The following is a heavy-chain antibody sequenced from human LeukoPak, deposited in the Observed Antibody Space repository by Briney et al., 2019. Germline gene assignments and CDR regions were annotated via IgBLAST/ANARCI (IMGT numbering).Heavy chain of an antibody. CDR1: GYNFYKFW. Sequence: GESLKISCQGSGYNFYKFWIAWVRQRPGQGLEWMGIIFAGDSETRYSPAFEGQVSMSVDESSSTAHLEWNSLKASDSAMYYCARETVPLGYDGMDVWGRGTKVIVSS. D-gene: IGHD4-11*01. CDR2: IFAGDSET. V-gene: IGHV5-51*01. J-gene: IGHJ6*02. CDR3: ARETVPLGYDGMDV.